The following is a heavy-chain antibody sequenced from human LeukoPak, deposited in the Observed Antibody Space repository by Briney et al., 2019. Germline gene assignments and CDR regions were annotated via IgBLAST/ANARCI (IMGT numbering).Heavy chain of an antibody. Sequence: SETLSLTCAVYGGSFSGYYWSWIRQPPGKGLEWIGEINHSGSTNYNPSLKGRVTISVDTSKNQFSLKLSSVTAADTAVYYCARTYYGSGSLYYYYYMDVWGKGTTVTVSS. CDR3: ARTYYGSGSLYYYYYMDV. CDR1: GGSFSGYY. J-gene: IGHJ6*03. D-gene: IGHD3-10*01. CDR2: INHSGST. V-gene: IGHV4-34*01.